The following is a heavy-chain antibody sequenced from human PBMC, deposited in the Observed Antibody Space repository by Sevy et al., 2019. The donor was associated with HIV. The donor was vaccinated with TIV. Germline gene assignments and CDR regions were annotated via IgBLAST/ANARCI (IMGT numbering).Heavy chain of an antibody. V-gene: IGHV3-9*01. CDR2: ISWNSGSI. J-gene: IGHJ4*02. D-gene: IGHD5-18*01. CDR3: AKDRAWDTAMAAGYFDY. Sequence: GGSLRLSCAASGFTFDDYAMHWVRQAPGKGLEWVSGISWNSGSIGYADSVKGRFTISRDNAKNSLYLQMNSLRAEDTAMYYCAKDRAWDTAMAAGYFDYWGQGTLVTVSS. CDR1: GFTFDDYA.